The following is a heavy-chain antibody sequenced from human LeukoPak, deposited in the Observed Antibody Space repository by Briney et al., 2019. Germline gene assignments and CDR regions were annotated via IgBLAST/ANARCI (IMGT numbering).Heavy chain of an antibody. Sequence: SETLSLTCTVSGGSISSYYWSWIRQPPGKGLEWIGYIYYSGSTNYNPSLKSRVTISVDTSKNQFSLKLSSVTAADTAVYYCARAAYGSGSYYFDYWGQGTLVTVSS. J-gene: IGHJ4*02. D-gene: IGHD3-10*01. V-gene: IGHV4-59*01. CDR3: ARAAYGSGSYYFDY. CDR1: GGSISSYY. CDR2: IYYSGST.